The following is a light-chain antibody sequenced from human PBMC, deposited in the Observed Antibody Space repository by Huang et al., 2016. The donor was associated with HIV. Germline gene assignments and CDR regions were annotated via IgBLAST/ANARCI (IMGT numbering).Light chain of an antibody. CDR2: DAS. CDR1: QSLSRSS. CDR3: QQYGSSPLT. J-gene: IGKJ4*01. V-gene: IGKV3D-20*01. Sequence: EIVLPQSPATLSLSPGDRATLSCGASQSLSRSSLAWYQQKPGLAPRLLIYDASNRATGIPDRFSGSGSGTDFTLTISRLEPEDFAVYYCQQYGSSPLTFGGGTKVEIK.